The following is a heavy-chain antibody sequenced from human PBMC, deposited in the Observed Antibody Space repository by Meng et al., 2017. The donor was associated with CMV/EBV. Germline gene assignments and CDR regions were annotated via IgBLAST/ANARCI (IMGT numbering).Heavy chain of an antibody. CDR2: INPNNGGT. V-gene: IGHV1-2*02. CDR1: GYTFTGYY. Sequence: ASVKVSCKASGYTFTGYYMHWVRQAPGQGLEWMGWINPNNGGTNYAQKFQGRVTMTRDTSISTAYMELSRLRSDDTAVYYCARDLKSFDFWSGYSNYYYYGMDVWGQGTTVTVSS. CDR3: ARDLKSFDFWSGYSNYYYYGMDV. D-gene: IGHD3-3*01. J-gene: IGHJ6*02.